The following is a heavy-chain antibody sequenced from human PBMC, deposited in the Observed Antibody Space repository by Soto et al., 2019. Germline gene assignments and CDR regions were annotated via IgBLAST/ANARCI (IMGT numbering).Heavy chain of an antibody. CDR1: GDSISGSPHF. J-gene: IGHJ4*02. V-gene: IGHV4-39*01. CDR2: IFYDGYT. CDR3: ARLQAAVPHY. Sequence: QVQLQESGPGLVMPSETLSLTCTVSGDSISGSPHFWGWIRQPPGKRLEWIGSIFYDGYTLYTPSLKSRVTISVDTSKNQFSLKLTSVAAADMAIYFCARLQAAVPHYWGQGILVTVSS. D-gene: IGHD6-13*01.